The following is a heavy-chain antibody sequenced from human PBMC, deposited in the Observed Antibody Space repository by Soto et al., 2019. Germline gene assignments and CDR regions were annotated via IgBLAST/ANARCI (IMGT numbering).Heavy chain of an antibody. Sequence: SETLSLTCTVSGGSISSGGYYWSWIRQHPGKGLEWIGYIYYSGSTYYNPSLKSRVTISVDTSKNQFSLKLSSVTAADTAVYYCARSTRSRRTHWFDPWGQGTLVTVSS. J-gene: IGHJ5*02. CDR1: GGSISSGGYY. D-gene: IGHD6-13*01. CDR2: IYYSGST. CDR3: ARSTRSRRTHWFDP. V-gene: IGHV4-31*03.